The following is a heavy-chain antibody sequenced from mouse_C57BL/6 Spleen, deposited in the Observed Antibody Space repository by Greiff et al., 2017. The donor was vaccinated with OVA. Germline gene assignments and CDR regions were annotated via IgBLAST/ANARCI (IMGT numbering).Heavy chain of an antibody. CDR3: ARSIVAPNYAMDY. CDR1: GYTFTSYW. D-gene: IGHD1-1*01. Sequence: QVQLQQPGAELVMPGASVKLSCKASGYTFTSYWMHWVKQRPGQGLEWIGEIDPSGSYTNYNQKFKGKSTLTVDKSSSPAYMPLSSLTSEDSAVYYCARSIVAPNYAMDYWGQGTTVTVSS. J-gene: IGHJ4*01. CDR2: IDPSGSYT. V-gene: IGHV1-69*01.